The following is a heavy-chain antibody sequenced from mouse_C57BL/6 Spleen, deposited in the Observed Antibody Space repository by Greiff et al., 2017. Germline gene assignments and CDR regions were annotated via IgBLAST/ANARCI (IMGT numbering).Heavy chain of an antibody. V-gene: IGHV1-69*01. CDR2: IDPSDSYT. J-gene: IGHJ2*01. CDR1: GYTFTSYW. Sequence: QVQLQQPGPELVMPGASVKLSCKASGYTFTSYWMHWVKQRPGQGLGWIGEIDPSDSYTNYNQKFKGKSTLTVETSSSTAYMQLSSLTSADSAVYYCARSVYYDDWGKGNTVTGSS. CDR3: ARSVYYDD.